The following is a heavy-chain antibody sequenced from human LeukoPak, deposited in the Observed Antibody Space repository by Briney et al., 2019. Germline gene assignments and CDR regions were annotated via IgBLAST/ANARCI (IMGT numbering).Heavy chain of an antibody. CDR1: GYSFTNYW. CDR3: AAYRRWLYSPYPPDDF. D-gene: IGHD5-24*01. CDR2: ISPGDSDT. V-gene: IGHV5-51*01. Sequence: VESLDTHRKCSGYSFTNYWIAWVRQTPGKGLEWMGIISPGDSDTRYSPSFQGQVTISADTSITTAYLQWNSLKASDTAIYYCAAYRRWLYSPYPPDDFWGQGTLVTVSS. J-gene: IGHJ4*02.